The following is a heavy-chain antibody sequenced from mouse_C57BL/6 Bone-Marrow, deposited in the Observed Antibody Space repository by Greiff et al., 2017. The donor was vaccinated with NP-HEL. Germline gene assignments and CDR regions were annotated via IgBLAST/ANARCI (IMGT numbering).Heavy chain of an antibody. Sequence: EVQLQQSGPGLAKPSQTLSLTCSVTGYSITSDYWNWIRKFPGNKLEYMGYISYSGSTYYNPSLKSRISITRDTSKNQYYLQLNSVTTEDTATYYCARYPYYGSSSYYAMDYWGQGTSVTVSS. D-gene: IGHD1-1*01. CDR2: ISYSGST. CDR3: ARYPYYGSSSYYAMDY. CDR1: GYSITSDY. V-gene: IGHV3-8*01. J-gene: IGHJ4*01.